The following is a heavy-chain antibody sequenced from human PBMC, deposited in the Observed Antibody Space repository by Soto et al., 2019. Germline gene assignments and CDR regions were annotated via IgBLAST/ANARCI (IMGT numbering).Heavy chain of an antibody. D-gene: IGHD2-8*01. J-gene: IGHJ4*02. V-gene: IGHV3-74*01. CDR1: GFTFSSHW. Sequence: GGSLRLSCAASGFTFSSHWIHWVRQAPGKGLVWVSRINSEGTYTNYADSVEGRFTISRDNAKNTVYLQMYSLRAEDTAVYYCTRGNGGFVDYWGQGTLVTVSS. CDR3: TRGNGGFVDY. CDR2: INSEGTYT.